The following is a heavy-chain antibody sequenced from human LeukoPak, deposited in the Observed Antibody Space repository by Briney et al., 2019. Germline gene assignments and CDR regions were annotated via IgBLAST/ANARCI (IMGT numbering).Heavy chain of an antibody. CDR1: GGSIISSSFW. V-gene: IGHV4-39*01. J-gene: IGHJ4*02. CDR3: ARQAGKYSGSHGYGY. Sequence: PSETLSLTCTVSGGSIISSSFWWGWIRQPPGKGLEWIGSIYYSGVSYYNPSLKSRVTISVDTSKNQFSLKLSSVTAADTAVYYCARQAGKYSGSHGYGYWGQGTLVTVSS. CDR2: IYYSGVS. D-gene: IGHD1-26*01.